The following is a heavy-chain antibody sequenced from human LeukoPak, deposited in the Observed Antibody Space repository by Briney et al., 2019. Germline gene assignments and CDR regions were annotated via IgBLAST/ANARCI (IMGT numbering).Heavy chain of an antibody. CDR1: GFTFDDYA. D-gene: IGHD2-15*01. Sequence: GGSLRLSCIASGFTFDDYAMHWVRQAPGQGLEWVSTISWNTNNIAYADSVKGRFTISRDNARNSVFLQMGSLRSEDTALYYCAKGGWVLGPAPNPDYYNYLHVWGNGTTVTVSS. V-gene: IGHV3-9*01. J-gene: IGHJ6*03. CDR3: AKGGWVLGPAPNPDYYNYLHV. CDR2: ISWNTNNI.